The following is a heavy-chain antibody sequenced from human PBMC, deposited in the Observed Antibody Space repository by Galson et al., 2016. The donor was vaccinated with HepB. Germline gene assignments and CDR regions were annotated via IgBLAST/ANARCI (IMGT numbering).Heavy chain of an antibody. J-gene: IGHJ4*02. CDR3: TSARYN. CDR2: IYTGGSA. CDR1: GFTVTTYF. Sequence: SLRLSCAASGFTVTTYFITWVRQTPEKGPEWVSVIYTGGSAYYADSVKGRFTISRDISKNTVYLQMNSLRVEDTAVYYCTSARYNWGQGTLVTVSS. V-gene: IGHV3-53*01. D-gene: IGHD5-12*01.